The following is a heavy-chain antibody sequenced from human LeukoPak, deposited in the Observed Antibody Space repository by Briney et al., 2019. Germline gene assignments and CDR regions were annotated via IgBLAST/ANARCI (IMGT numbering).Heavy chain of an antibody. D-gene: IGHD6-19*01. V-gene: IGHV4-39*01. J-gene: IGHJ4*02. CDR1: GGSISSSSYY. CDR3: ASQWLVSFDY. Sequence: SETLSLTCTVSGGSISSSSYYWGWIRQPPGEGLEWIGSIYYSGSTYYNPSLKSRVTISVDTSKNQFSLKLSSVTAADTAVYYCASQWLVSFDYWGQGTLVTVSS. CDR2: IYYSGST.